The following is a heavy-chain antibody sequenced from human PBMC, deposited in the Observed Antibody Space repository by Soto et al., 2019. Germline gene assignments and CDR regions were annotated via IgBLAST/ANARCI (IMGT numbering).Heavy chain of an antibody. D-gene: IGHD2-2*01. CDR2: ISSSGTYT. J-gene: IGHJ4*02. CDR1: GFTFSSYS. V-gene: IGHV3-21*01. Sequence: GGSLRLSCAASGFTFSSYSMNWVRQAPGKGLEWVSSISSSGTYTYYADSVKGRFAISRDNAKNSLYLQMNSLRAEDTAVYYCAEAGCSTTNCHAGYWGQGTLVTVSS. CDR3: AEAGCSTTNCHAGY.